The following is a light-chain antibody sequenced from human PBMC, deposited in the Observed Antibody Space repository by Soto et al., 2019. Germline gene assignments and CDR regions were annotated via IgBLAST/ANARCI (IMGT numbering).Light chain of an antibody. J-gene: IGKJ5*01. CDR3: QQSYSSPIT. CDR2: GAS. Sequence: IQLVPSPYSVTASGGARVSVSCRASRSISRWLAWYQQKPGKAPKLLIYGASSMESGVPSRFSGSGSGTDFTLTISSLQPEDFATYYCQQSYSSPITFGQGTRLEIK. CDR1: RSISRW. V-gene: IGKV1-5*01.